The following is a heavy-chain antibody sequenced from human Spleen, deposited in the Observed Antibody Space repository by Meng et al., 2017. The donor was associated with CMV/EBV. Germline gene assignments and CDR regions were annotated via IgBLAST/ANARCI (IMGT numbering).Heavy chain of an antibody. CDR3: AKDESLFSDYYGSGSYDY. J-gene: IGHJ4*02. D-gene: IGHD3-10*01. CDR2: ISWNSGSI. V-gene: IGHV3-9*01. Sequence: SLKISCAASGFTFDDYDMHWVRQAPGKGLEWVSGISWNSGSIGYADSVKGRFTISRDNAKNSLYLQMNSLRAEDTALYYCAKDESLFSDYYGSGSYDYWGQGTLVTVSS. CDR1: GFTFDDYD.